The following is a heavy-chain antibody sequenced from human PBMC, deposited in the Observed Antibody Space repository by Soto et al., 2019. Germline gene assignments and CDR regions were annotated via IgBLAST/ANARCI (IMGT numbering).Heavy chain of an antibody. J-gene: IGHJ4*02. Sequence: QVQLVQSGAEVKKPGSSVKVSCKASGGTFSSYTISWVRQAPGQGLEWMGRIIPILGIANYAQKFQGRVTITADKSTSTAYMELSSLGSEDTAVYYCASTTGTTSPCYFDYWGQGTLVTVSS. D-gene: IGHD1-1*01. CDR1: GGTFSSYT. V-gene: IGHV1-69*02. CDR2: IIPILGIA. CDR3: ASTTGTTSPCYFDY.